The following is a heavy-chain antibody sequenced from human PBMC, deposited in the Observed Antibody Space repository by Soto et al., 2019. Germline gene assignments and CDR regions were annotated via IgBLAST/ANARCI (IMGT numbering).Heavy chain of an antibody. J-gene: IGHJ4*02. V-gene: IGHV5-51*01. CDR3: ARQYSGYGGLVKYFDY. Sequence: GESLKISCKGSGYSFTSYWIGWVRQMPGKGLEWMGIIYPGDSDTRYSPSFQGQVTISADKSISTAYLQWSSLKASDTAMYYCARQYSGYGGLVKYFDYWGQGTLVTVSS. D-gene: IGHD5-12*01. CDR2: IYPGDSDT. CDR1: GYSFTSYW.